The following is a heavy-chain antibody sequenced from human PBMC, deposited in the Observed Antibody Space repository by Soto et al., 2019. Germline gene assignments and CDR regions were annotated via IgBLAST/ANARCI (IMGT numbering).Heavy chain of an antibody. V-gene: IGHV4-34*01. CDR2: INHSGST. CDR1: GGSFSGYY. J-gene: IGHJ5*02. CDR3: ARASSIWSGYWKYNWFDP. D-gene: IGHD3-3*01. Sequence: SETLSLTCAVYGGSFSGYYWSWIRQPPGKGLEWIGEINHSGSTNYNPSLKSRVTISVDTSKNQFSLKLSSVTAADTAVYYCARASSIWSGYWKYNWFDPWGQGTLVTVSS.